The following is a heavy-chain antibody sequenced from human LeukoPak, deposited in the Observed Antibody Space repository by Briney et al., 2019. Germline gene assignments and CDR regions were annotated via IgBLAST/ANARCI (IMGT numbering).Heavy chain of an antibody. V-gene: IGHV3-15*01. D-gene: IGHD1-26*01. CDR3: TRDQGGTLDY. J-gene: IGHJ4*02. CDR1: GFTFSNYW. Sequence: GGSLRLSCVASGFTFSNYWMSWVRQAPGKGLEWVGRIKSKTDGGTTDYAAPVKGRFTISRDDSKNTLYLQMNSLKTEDTAVYYCTRDQGGTLDYWGQGTLVTVSS. CDR2: IKSKTDGGTT.